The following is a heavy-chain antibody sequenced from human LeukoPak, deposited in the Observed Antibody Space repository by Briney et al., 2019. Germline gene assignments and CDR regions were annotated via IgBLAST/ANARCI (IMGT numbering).Heavy chain of an antibody. J-gene: IGHJ5*02. CDR2: IHYTGST. CDR3: ARGGYYGSGNDFRFDP. CDR1: GGSISSYY. V-gene: IGHV4-59*01. Sequence: PSETLSLTCTISGGSISSYYWSWIRQSPGKGLECIGYIHYTGSTNYNPSLKSRVTISVETSKNQFSLKLKSVTAADTAVYYCARGGYYGSGNDFRFDPWGQGTLVTVSS. D-gene: IGHD3-10*01.